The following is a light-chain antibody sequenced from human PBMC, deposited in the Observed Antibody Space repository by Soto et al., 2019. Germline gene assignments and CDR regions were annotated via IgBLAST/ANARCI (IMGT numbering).Light chain of an antibody. J-gene: IGKJ4*01. V-gene: IGKV3-20*01. CDR3: QQYGSTPLT. CDR2: DAS. CDR1: QSVGNNN. Sequence: EIVLTQSPGTLSLSQGERATLSCRASQSVGNNNLAWYQQKPGQAPRFLIYDASSRATGIPDRFSGSGSGTDFTLTISRLEPEDFAVYYCQQYGSTPLTFGGGTKVEIK.